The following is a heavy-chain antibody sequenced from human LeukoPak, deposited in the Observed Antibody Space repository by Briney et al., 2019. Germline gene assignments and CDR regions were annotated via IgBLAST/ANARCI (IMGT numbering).Heavy chain of an antibody. Sequence: HSGGSLRLSCAASGFTFSSYAMSWVRQAPGKGLEWVSAISGSGGSTYYADSVKGRFTISRDNSKNTLDLQMNSLRAEDTAVYYCAKDFGLEMATSGDYWGQGTLVTVSS. CDR2: ISGSGGST. CDR3: AKDFGLEMATSGDY. V-gene: IGHV3-23*01. D-gene: IGHD5-24*01. J-gene: IGHJ4*02. CDR1: GFTFSSYA.